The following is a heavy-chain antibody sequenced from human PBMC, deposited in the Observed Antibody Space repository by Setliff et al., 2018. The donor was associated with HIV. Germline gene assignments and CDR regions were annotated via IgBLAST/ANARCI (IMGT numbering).Heavy chain of an antibody. V-gene: IGHV1-69*13. J-gene: IGHJ6*03. D-gene: IGHD2-15*01. CDR2: FLAVLRKP. Sequence: SVKVSCKASGGTFNSYAFTWVRQAPGQGLEWMGDFLAVLRKPTYAQKFPGRLTIIADESTSTAYMELSDLRSEDTAVYYCASPRSAGTYPGAFYYFLDVWGRGTTVTVSS. CDR3: ASPRSAGTYPGAFYYFLDV. CDR1: GGTFNSYA.